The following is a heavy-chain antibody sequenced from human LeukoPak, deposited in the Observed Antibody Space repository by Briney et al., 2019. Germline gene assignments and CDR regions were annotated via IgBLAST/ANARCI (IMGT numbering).Heavy chain of an antibody. V-gene: IGHV3-13*04. D-gene: IGHD2/OR15-2a*01. J-gene: IGHJ5*02. CDR3: ARGATLGFDP. Sequence: GGSLRLSCTASGFTFSTYDMHWVRQPTGEGLQWVSGIGSGGDTYYAGSVKGRFTISRENAKNSLYLQMDSLRAGDTAVYFCARGATLGFDPWGQGILVSVSS. CDR2: IGSGGDT. CDR1: GFTFSTYD.